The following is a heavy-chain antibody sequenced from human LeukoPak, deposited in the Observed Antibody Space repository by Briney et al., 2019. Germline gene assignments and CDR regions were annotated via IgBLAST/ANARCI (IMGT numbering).Heavy chain of an antibody. V-gene: IGHV3-21*01. J-gene: IGHJ4*02. Sequence: GGSLRLSCAASGFTFSSYSMNWVRQAPGKGLEWVSSISSSSSYIYYADSVKGRFTISRDNAKNSLYLQMNSLRAEDTAVYYCARTRGIAVAGTSLDYWGQGTLVTVSS. D-gene: IGHD6-19*01. CDR2: ISSSSSYI. CDR3: ARTRGIAVAGTSLDY. CDR1: GFTFSSYS.